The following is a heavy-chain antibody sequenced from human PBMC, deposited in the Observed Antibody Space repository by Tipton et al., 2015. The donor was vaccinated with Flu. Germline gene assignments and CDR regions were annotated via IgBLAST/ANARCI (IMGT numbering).Heavy chain of an antibody. Sequence: GSLRLSCAASGFTFSSYDMHWVRQAPGKGLEYVSSISTNGGGTHYADSVKGRFIISRDNSKNTLYLQMGSLRAEDMAVYYCAREGPMVQGIITTTGFDSWGQGTLVTVSS. CDR3: AREGPMVQGIITTTGFDS. V-gene: IGHV3-64*02. CDR1: GFTFSSYD. D-gene: IGHD3-10*01. CDR2: ISTNGGGT. J-gene: IGHJ4*02.